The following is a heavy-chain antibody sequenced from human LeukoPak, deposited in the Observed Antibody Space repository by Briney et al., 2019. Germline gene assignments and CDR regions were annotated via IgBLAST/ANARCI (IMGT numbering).Heavy chain of an antibody. J-gene: IGHJ4*02. CDR1: GFTFSSYE. V-gene: IGHV3-48*03. CDR3: AKAAGIAVAGSDH. Sequence: PGGSLRLSCAASGFTFSSYEMNWVRQAPGKGLEWVSYISSSGSTIYYADSVKGRFTISRDNAKNSLYLQMNSLRAEDTAVYYCAKAAGIAVAGSDHWGQGTLVTVSS. CDR2: ISSSGSTI. D-gene: IGHD6-19*01.